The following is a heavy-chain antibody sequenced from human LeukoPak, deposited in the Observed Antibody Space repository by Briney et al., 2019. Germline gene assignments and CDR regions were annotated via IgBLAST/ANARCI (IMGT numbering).Heavy chain of an antibody. D-gene: IGHD2-15*01. J-gene: IGHJ5*01. CDR2: VDPSDSYT. CDR3: ARHGFNCGGGTCCSLGWFHS. CDR1: GYPFTTSW. V-gene: IGHV5-10-1*01. Sequence: GESLKISCQGFGYPFTTSWIGWVRQLPGKGLEWMGRVDPSDSYTNYSPSFQGHVTISADKSINTAYLQWNSLRASDTAMYYCARHGFNCGGGTCCSLGWFHSWGQGTLVTVSS.